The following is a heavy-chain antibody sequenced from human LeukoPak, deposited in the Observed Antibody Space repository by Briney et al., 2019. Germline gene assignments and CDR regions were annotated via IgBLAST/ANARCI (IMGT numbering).Heavy chain of an antibody. Sequence: TGGSLRLSCAASGFTFSGSAMHWVRQASGKGLEWVGRIRSKANSYATAYAASVKGRFTISRDDSKNTAYLQMNSLKTEDTAVYYCTRLQQTVGAKSTNIPENDAFDIWGQGTMVTVSS. V-gene: IGHV3-73*01. CDR3: TRLQQTVGAKSTNIPENDAFDI. D-gene: IGHD1-26*01. CDR2: IRSKANSYAT. J-gene: IGHJ3*02. CDR1: GFTFSGSA.